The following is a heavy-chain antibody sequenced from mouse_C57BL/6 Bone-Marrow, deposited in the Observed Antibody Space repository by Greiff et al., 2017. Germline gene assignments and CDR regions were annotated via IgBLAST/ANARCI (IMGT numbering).Heavy chain of an antibody. D-gene: IGHD2-5*01. CDR2: IDPSDSYT. CDR3: ARRPTIVTTRYYFDY. CDR1: GYTFTSYW. V-gene: IGHV1-69*01. Sequence: QVQLQQPGAELVMPGASVKLSCKASGYTFTSYWMHWVKQRPGQGLEWIGEIDPSDSYTNYNQKFKGKSTLTVDKSSSTAYMQLSSLTSEDSAVYYCARRPTIVTTRYYFDYWGKGTTLTVSS. J-gene: IGHJ2*01.